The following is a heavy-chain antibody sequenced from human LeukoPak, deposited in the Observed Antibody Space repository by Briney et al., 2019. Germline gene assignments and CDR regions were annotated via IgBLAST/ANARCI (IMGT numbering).Heavy chain of an antibody. J-gene: IGHJ3*02. D-gene: IGHD3/OR15-3a*01. CDR3: ARKRLSADFFDI. CDR1: GDSVSSNSTA. Sequence: SQTLSLTCAISGDSVSSNSTAWNWIRQSPSRGLEWLGRTYYRSKWYNDYTVSVKSRITFNPDTSKNQSSLHLNSVTPEDTAVYYCARKRLSADFFDIWGQGTLVTVSS. CDR2: TYYRSKWYN. V-gene: IGHV6-1*01.